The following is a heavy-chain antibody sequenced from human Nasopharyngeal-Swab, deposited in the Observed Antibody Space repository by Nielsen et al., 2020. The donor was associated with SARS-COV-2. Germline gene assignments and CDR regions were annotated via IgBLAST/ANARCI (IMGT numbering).Heavy chain of an antibody. J-gene: IGHJ4*02. D-gene: IGHD5-18*01. V-gene: IGHV3-23*01. Sequence: GRQAPGKGLEWVSAISGSGQSTYYADSVKGRFTISRDNSKNTLYLQMNSLRSEDTAVYYCAKRQKMQLWLDLFDSWGQGTLVTVSS. CDR2: ISGSGQST. CDR3: AKRQKMQLWLDLFDS.